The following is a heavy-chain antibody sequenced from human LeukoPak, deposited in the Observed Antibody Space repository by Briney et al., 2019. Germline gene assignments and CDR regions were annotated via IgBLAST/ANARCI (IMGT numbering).Heavy chain of an antibody. J-gene: IGHJ4*02. Sequence: PGGSLRLSCAAPGFTFSSHWMSWVRQAPGKGLEWVANIKQDGSEKDYVDSVKGRFTISRDNAKNSLYLQMNSLRAEDTAIYYCASRIAAAARFDYWGQGTLVTVSS. V-gene: IGHV3-7*05. CDR2: IKQDGSEK. CDR3: ASRIAAAARFDY. CDR1: GFTFSSHW. D-gene: IGHD6-13*01.